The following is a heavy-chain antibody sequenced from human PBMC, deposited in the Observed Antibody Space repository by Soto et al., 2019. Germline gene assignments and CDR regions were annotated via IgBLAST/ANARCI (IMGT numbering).Heavy chain of an antibody. CDR3: ARALGYCTNGVCGDYGMDV. Sequence: GSVKVSCRASGYNFTSYYMHCVRQAPGQGLEGMGIINPSGGSTSYAQKFQGRVTMTRDTSTSTVYMELSSLRSEDTAVYYCARALGYCTNGVCGDYGMDVWGQGTTVTVS. V-gene: IGHV1-46*01. J-gene: IGHJ6*02. CDR1: GYNFTSYY. CDR2: INPSGGST. D-gene: IGHD2-8*01.